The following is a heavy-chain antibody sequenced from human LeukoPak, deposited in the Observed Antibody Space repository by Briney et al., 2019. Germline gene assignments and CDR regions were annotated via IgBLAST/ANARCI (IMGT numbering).Heavy chain of an antibody. V-gene: IGHV1-2*02. D-gene: IGHD5-12*01. CDR3: ARGKGMTSATTNFVDL. J-gene: IGHJ2*01. CDR1: GYTFTGYY. Sequence: ASVKVSCKASGYTFTGYYVHWVRQAPGQGLEWMGWINPNSGGPNYAQNFRGRVTMTRDTSISTAYMELSSLRSDDTAVYYCARGKGMTSATTNFVDLWGRGTLVTVSS. CDR2: INPNSGGP.